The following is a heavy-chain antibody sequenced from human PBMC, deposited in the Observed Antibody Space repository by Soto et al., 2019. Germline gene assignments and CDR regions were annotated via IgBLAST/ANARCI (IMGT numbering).Heavy chain of an antibody. D-gene: IGHD6-13*01. Sequence: SETLSLTCSVSGGSISSYYWSWIRQPPGKGLEWIGYIYYSGSTNYNPSLKSRVTISVDTSKNQFSLNLSSVTAADTAVYYCASSSAWYIYDSWGPGTLVTVSS. CDR1: GGSISSYY. CDR3: ASSSAWYIYDS. CDR2: IYYSGST. J-gene: IGHJ4*02. V-gene: IGHV4-59*01.